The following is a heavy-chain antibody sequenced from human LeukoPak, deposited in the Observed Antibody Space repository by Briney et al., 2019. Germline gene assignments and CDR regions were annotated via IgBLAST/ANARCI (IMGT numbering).Heavy chain of an antibody. CDR2: INPNSGVA. CDR1: GYTFTGYY. CDR3: ARESVAVAGRGYLDY. V-gene: IGHV1-2*02. J-gene: IGHJ4*02. Sequence: ASVKVSCKAPGYTFTGYYMHWVRQAPGQGLEWMAWINPNSGVANSAQKFQGRITMTRDASFSTAYMELSRLRSDDTAMYYCARESVAVAGRGYLDYWGQGALVTVSS. D-gene: IGHD6-19*01.